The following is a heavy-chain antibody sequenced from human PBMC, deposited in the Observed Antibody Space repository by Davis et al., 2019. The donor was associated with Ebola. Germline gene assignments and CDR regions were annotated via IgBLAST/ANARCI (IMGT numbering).Heavy chain of an antibody. CDR1: GFLFSSYA. Sequence: PGGSLRPSCAASGFLFSSYAMSWVRQAPGRGLEWVSSISASGGATFYADSVKGRIVMSRDNSNDTLYLRMNNLRAEDTAIYYCAKDLTSYYGSGDFFDYWGQGILVTVS. V-gene: IGHV3-23*01. CDR3: AKDLTSYYGSGDFFDY. CDR2: ISASGGAT. J-gene: IGHJ4*02. D-gene: IGHD3-10*01.